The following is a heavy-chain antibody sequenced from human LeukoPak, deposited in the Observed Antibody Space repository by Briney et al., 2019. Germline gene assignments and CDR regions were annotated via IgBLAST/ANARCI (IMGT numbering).Heavy chain of an antibody. J-gene: IGHJ4*02. CDR3: ARAHRVTPPGY. CDR1: GYTFTSYY. V-gene: IGHV1-46*01. CDR2: INSSGGST. D-gene: IGHD4-23*01. Sequence: GASVTVSCKASGYTFTSYYMHWVRQAPGQGLEWMGIINSSGGSTSYAQKFQGRVTMTTDTSTSTAYMELRSLRSDDTAVYYCARAHRVTPPGYWGQGTLVTVSS.